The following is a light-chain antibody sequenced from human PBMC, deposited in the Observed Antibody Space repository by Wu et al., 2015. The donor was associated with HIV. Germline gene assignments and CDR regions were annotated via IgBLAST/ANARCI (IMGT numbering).Light chain of an antibody. CDR2: DAS. Sequence: EIVLTQSPATLSLSLGERATLSCRASQSVSSYLAWYQQKPGQAPRLLIYDASNRATGIPARFSGSGSGTDFTLTISSLEPEDFAVYYCQQRSNWPLRSFGQGTKLEIK. CDR1: QSVSSY. V-gene: IGKV3-11*01. J-gene: IGKJ2*04. CDR3: QQRSNWPLRS.